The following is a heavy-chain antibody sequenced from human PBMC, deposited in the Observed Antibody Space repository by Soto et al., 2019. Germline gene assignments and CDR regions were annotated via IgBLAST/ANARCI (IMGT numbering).Heavy chain of an antibody. D-gene: IGHD6-13*01. J-gene: IGHJ5*02. V-gene: IGHV3-21*01. CDR1: GFTFRGFT. Sequence: PVGSLRLSCAASGFTFRGFTMNWVRQAPGKGLEWVSTISSNSAYIYYTDALRGRFTISRDNAKNSLHLQMNSLRAEDTAVYYCTRDASRDSSARGWFDPWGPGTLVTVSS. CDR2: ISSNSAYI. CDR3: TRDASRDSSARGWFDP.